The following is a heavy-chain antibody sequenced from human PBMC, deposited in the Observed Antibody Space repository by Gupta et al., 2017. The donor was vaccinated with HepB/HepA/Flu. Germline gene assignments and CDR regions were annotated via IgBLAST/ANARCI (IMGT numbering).Heavy chain of an antibody. CDR1: GFTFDDYA. J-gene: IGHJ5*01. CDR3: AKDTHTSFLYNWNWFDP. V-gene: IGHV3-43*02. D-gene: IGHD1-20*01. Sequence: EVQLVESGGGVVQPGGSLRPSCAASGFTFDDYAMHWVRQAPGKGLEWVSLISGDGGSTYYADSVKGRFTISRDNSKNSLYLQMNSLRTEDTALYYCAKDTHTSFLYNWNWFDPWGQGTLVTVSS. CDR2: ISGDGGST.